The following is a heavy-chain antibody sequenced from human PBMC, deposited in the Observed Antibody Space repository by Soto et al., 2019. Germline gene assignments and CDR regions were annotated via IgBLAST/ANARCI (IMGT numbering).Heavy chain of an antibody. V-gene: IGHV1-69*04. CDR2: IIPLGSSQ. CDR3: ARSSDRCGGDCYCVYAAFDL. D-gene: IGHD2-21*02. CDR1: GAPYSPFLAYA. Sequence: QVQLVQAGAEVKKPGALLKGSCKASGAPYSPFLAYAISWLRQAPGQGLEGLGSIIPLGSSQHYAEGFQGRATITADSSTFKGCLEMTNLTSDDAAVYVCARSSDRCGGDCYCVYAAFDLWGQGTEVSVSS. J-gene: IGHJ3*01.